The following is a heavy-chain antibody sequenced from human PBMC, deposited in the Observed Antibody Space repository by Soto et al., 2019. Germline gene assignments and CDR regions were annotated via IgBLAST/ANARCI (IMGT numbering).Heavy chain of an antibody. Sequence: SETLSLTCTVSGGSISSSSYYWGWIRQPPGKGLEWIGSIYYSGSTYYNPSLKSRVTISVDTSKNQFSLKLSSVTAADTAVYYCATDASIAAGALYYWGQGTLVTVSS. CDR2: IYYSGST. J-gene: IGHJ4*02. V-gene: IGHV4-39*01. CDR1: GGSISSSSYY. CDR3: ATDASIAAGALYY. D-gene: IGHD6-6*01.